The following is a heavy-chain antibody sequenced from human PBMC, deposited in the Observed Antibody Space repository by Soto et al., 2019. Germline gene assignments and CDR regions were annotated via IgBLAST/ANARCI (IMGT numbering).Heavy chain of an antibody. CDR3: ARGWDLRGGYYSGVAFDI. CDR1: GGTFSSYA. Sequence: VASVKVSCKASGGTFSSYAISWVRQAPGQGLEWMGGIIPIFGTANYAQKFQGRVTITADESTSTAYMELSSLRSEDTAVYYCARGWDLRGGYYSGVAFDIWGQGTMVTVSS. D-gene: IGHD3-22*01. J-gene: IGHJ3*02. V-gene: IGHV1-69*13. CDR2: IIPIFGTA.